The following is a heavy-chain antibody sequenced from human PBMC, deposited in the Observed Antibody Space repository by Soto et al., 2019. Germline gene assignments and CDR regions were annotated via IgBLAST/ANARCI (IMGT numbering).Heavy chain of an antibody. CDR1: DDFISSYY. D-gene: IGHD3-9*01. CDR2: VSTSGAI. V-gene: IGHV4-4*07. J-gene: IGHJ6*02. CDR3: ARADYEILTGSYALDV. Sequence: TETLSLTLTVSDDFISSYYWNWIRPPAGKGLEWIGRVSTSGAISYSPSLESRGTMSVDTSKKQFSLKLTSVTAADTAVYFCARADYEILTGSYALDVWGQGATVTVSS.